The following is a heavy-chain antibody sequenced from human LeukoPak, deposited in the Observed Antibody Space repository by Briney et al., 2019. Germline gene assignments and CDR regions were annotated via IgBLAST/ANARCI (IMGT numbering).Heavy chain of an antibody. CDR2: ISGSGGST. D-gene: IGHD2-2*01. CDR1: GFTFSSYA. J-gene: IGHJ4*02. CDR3: AKEWTVVPAASLGY. V-gene: IGHV3-23*01. Sequence: GGSLRLSCAASGFTFSSYAMSWVRQAPGTGLEWVSAISGSGGSTYYAESVKGRFTISRDNSKNTLYLQMNSLRAEDTAVYYCAKEWTVVPAASLGYWGQGTLVTVSS.